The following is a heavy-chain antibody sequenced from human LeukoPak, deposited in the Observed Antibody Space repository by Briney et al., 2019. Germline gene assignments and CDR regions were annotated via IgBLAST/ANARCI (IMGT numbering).Heavy chain of an antibody. V-gene: IGHV4-34*01. J-gene: IGHJ5*01. CDR3: ASPATGNKDGFDF. CDR2: INHLGST. CDR1: GGSSSGHY. Sequence: SETLSLTCGVYGGSSSGHYWTWIRQPPGKGLEWIGEINHLGSTDYNPSLKSRVTISVDTSKNHFSLKLRSVTAADTAVYYCASPATGNKDGFDFWGRGTLVTVSS. D-gene: IGHD6-13*01.